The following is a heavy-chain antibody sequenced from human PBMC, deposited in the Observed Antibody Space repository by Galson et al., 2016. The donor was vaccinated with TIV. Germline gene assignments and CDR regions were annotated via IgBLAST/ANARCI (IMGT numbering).Heavy chain of an antibody. J-gene: IGHJ6*02. CDR3: ARHLTTADYFGMDV. CDR2: ISDGGNT. D-gene: IGHD3-9*01. CDR1: GLSVSINY. Sequence: SLRLSCAASGLSVSINYMTWVRQAPGKGLEWVSLISDGGNTYYPDSVKGRFTISRDSSKNTVFLQMNSLRVDDTAVYYCARHLTTADYFGMDVWGQGTTVTVSS. V-gene: IGHV3-66*04.